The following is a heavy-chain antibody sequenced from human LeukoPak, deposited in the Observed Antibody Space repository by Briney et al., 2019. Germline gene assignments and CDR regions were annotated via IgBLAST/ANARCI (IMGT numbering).Heavy chain of an antibody. Sequence: PGVSLRLSCAVSGFTFISYGMQWVRQAPGKVLAWVSRMNTDGSSTTYADSVKGRFTISRDNAKNTLYLEMNSLRAEDTAVYYCARELPREVTLDYWGQGTLVTVSS. CDR1: GFTFISYG. V-gene: IGHV3-74*01. J-gene: IGHJ4*01. CDR2: MNTDGSST. CDR3: ARELPREVTLDY. D-gene: IGHD2-21*02.